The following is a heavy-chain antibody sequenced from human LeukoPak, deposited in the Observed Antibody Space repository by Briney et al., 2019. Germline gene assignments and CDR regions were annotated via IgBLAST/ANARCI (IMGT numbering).Heavy chain of an antibody. D-gene: IGHD4-17*01. CDR1: GFTFISFE. J-gene: IGHJ4*02. Sequence: GGSLRLTGAASGFTFISFEMIWVRQTPGKGLEWVSSISGGGDPKPYADSVKGRFTISRDNARNSLFLHMNSLRAEDTGLYFCARGPASHGVEKFDSWGKGTLVSVAS. CDR3: ARGPASHGVEKFDS. V-gene: IGHV3-48*03. CDR2: ISGGGDPK.